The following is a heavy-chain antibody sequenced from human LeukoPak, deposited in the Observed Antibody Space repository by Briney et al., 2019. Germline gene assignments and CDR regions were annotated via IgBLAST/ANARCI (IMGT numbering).Heavy chain of an antibody. CDR1: GYSFTSYW. CDR3: ARHNQWGSSSSHFDY. V-gene: IGHV5-51*01. D-gene: IGHD2-2*01. Sequence: GESLKISCKGSGYSFTSYWIGWVRQMPGKGLEWMGIIYPGDSDTKYSPSFQGQVTISADKSINTAYLQWSSLKASDTAMYYCARHNQWGSSSSHFDYWGQGTLVTVSS. J-gene: IGHJ4*02. CDR2: IYPGDSDT.